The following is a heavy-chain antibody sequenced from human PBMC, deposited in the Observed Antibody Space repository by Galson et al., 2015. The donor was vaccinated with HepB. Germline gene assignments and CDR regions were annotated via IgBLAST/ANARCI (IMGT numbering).Heavy chain of an antibody. CDR2: IYPGDSDT. V-gene: IGHV5-51*06. Sequence: QSGAEVKKPGDSLKISCKGSGYIFYNYWIGWVRQMPGKGLEGMGIIYPGDSDTRYRPSFPGHVTLSADKSTSTAYLQWNSLKASDTAMYYCASQLSAGWNYFFDYWGQGTLVTVSS. CDR1: GYIFYNYW. D-gene: IGHD1-7*01. CDR3: ASQLSAGWNYFFDY. J-gene: IGHJ4*02.